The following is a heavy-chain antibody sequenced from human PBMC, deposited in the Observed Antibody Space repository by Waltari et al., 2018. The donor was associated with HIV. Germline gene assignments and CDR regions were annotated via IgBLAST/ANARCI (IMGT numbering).Heavy chain of an antibody. D-gene: IGHD1-26*01. J-gene: IGHJ4*02. Sequence: EVQLVESGGGLVQPGGSLRLSCAASGFTFSSYAMSWVRQAPGKGLEWVSAISGSGGSTYYADSVKGRFTISRDNSKNTLYLQMNSLRAEDTAVYYCHLTQVGATTPWDYWGQGTLVTVSS. CDR1: GFTFSSYA. V-gene: IGHV3-23*04. CDR3: HLTQVGATTPWDY. CDR2: ISGSGGST.